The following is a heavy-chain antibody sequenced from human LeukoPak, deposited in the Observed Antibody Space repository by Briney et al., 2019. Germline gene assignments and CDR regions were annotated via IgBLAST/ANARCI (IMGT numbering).Heavy chain of an antibody. J-gene: IGHJ4*02. CDR3: ARVGARQILEY. D-gene: IGHD4-17*01. CDR2: IKQDGGEK. Sequence: GGTLRLSCAASEFTFSSYWMSWVRQAPGKGLGWVANIKQDGGEKYYLDSVKGRLTVSRDNAKNSLYLQMNSLRAEDTAVYYCARVGARQILEYWGQGTLVTVSS. CDR1: EFTFSSYW. V-gene: IGHV3-7*01.